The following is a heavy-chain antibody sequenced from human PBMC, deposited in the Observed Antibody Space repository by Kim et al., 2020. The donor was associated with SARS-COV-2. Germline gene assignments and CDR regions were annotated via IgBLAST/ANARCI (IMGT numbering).Heavy chain of an antibody. D-gene: IGHD3-10*01. V-gene: IGHV3-49*04. Sequence: GGSLRLSCTASGFTFGDYAVNWVRQAPGKGLEWIGCIREKASGGTTEYAASVNGRFTVSRDDSKSTAYLQMNSLKIEDTAMYYCSRDVRTGGDYWGQGTLVTVSS. CDR3: SRDVRTGGDY. J-gene: IGHJ4*02. CDR1: GFTFGDYA. CDR2: IREKASGGTT.